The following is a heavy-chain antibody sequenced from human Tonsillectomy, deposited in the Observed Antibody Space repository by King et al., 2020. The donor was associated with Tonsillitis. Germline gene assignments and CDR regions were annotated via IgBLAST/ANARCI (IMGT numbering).Heavy chain of an antibody. CDR1: GFTFSSYA. J-gene: IGHJ6*02. Sequence: VQLVESGGGLVQPGGSLRLSCAASGFTFSSYAMSWVRQAPGKGLEWVSAISGSGGSTYYADSVKGRFTISRDNSKNTLYLQMNSLRAEDTAVYYCAKDSGGGYFDWLLTVYGMDVWGQGTTATVSS. CDR2: ISGSGGST. CDR3: AKDSGGGYFDWLLTVYGMDV. D-gene: IGHD3-9*01. V-gene: IGHV3-23*04.